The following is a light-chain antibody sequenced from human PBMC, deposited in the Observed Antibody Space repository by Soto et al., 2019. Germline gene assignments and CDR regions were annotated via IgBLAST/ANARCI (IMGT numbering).Light chain of an antibody. CDR2: GAS. CDR3: QQYNNWPHT. CDR1: QTVNNT. J-gene: IGKJ4*01. V-gene: IGKV3-15*01. Sequence: ELVMTQSPATLSVSPGERATLSCRASQTVNNTLAWYQQKPGQAPRLLIYGASARATGIPARFSGSGSGTAFTRTISSLQSEDFEVYYCQQYNNWPHTFGGGNKVEIK.